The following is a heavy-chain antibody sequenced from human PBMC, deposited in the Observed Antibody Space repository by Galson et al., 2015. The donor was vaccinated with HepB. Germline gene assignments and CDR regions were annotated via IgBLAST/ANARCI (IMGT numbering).Heavy chain of an antibody. CDR3: ARVGIVGAPDFDY. Sequence: SETLSLTCSVSGGSISNFYWSWIRQFPGKGLEWIGNSYYSGSTNHNPFLKSRVTISIDTSKNQLSLKLNSVTAADTAVYYCARVGIVGAPDFDYWGRGTLVTVSS. J-gene: IGHJ4*02. D-gene: IGHD1-26*01. CDR1: GGSISNFY. V-gene: IGHV4-59*01. CDR2: SYYSGST.